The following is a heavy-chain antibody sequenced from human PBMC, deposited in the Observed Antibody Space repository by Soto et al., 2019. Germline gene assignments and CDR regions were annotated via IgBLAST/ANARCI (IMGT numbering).Heavy chain of an antibody. CDR2: ISAYNGNT. V-gene: IGHV1-18*01. CDR3: ARGLYSHNWFDP. D-gene: IGHD5-18*01. Sequence: ASVKVSCKASGYTFTSYGISWVRQAPGQGLEWMGWISAYNGNTNYAQKLQGRVTMTTDTSASTAYMELRSLRSGDTAVYYCARGLYSHNWFDPWGQGTLVTVSS. CDR1: GYTFTSYG. J-gene: IGHJ5*02.